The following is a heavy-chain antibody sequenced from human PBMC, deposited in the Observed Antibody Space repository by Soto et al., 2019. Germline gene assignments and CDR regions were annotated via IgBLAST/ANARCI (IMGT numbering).Heavy chain of an antibody. Sequence: GGSPRLSCAASGFTFGSYAMHWVGQAPGKGLEWVALISYDGSDKDYADSVKGRFTISRDNSRNTLFLQMNSLRAEDTAVYYCARDAGDYYDSSGYSEYYGMEVWGQGTTVTVS. CDR2: ISYDGSDK. D-gene: IGHD3-22*01. CDR1: GFTFGSYA. J-gene: IGHJ6*02. V-gene: IGHV3-30-3*01. CDR3: ARDAGDYYDSSGYSEYYGMEV.